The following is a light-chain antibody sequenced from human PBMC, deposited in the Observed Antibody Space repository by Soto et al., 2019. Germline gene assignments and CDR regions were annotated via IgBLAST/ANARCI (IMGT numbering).Light chain of an antibody. V-gene: IGKV1-9*01. CDR3: QQLNSYPLT. J-gene: IGKJ4*01. CDR1: QGISSH. Sequence: DIQLTQSPSLLSASVGDRVTITCRASQGISSHLAWYQQKSGKAPKLLMYAASPFQSGFPSRFSGSGSGTEFTLIISSLHPEDFATYYCQQLNSYPLTFGGGTKVEIK. CDR2: AAS.